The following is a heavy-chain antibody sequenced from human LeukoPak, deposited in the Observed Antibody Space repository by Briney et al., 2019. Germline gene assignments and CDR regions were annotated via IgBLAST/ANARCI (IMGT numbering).Heavy chain of an antibody. CDR3: AGVVPIYYYYIDV. V-gene: IGHV4-4*07. Sequence: PSETLSLTCTVSGGSISIYCWSWLRQPAGKGLEWIGRIYTSGSTNYNHTLKSRVTMSVDTSKNQFYLKLSSVTAADTAVYYCAGVVPIYYYYIDVWGKGTTVTVSS. CDR2: IYTSGST. CDR1: GGSISIYC. D-gene: IGHD2-2*01. J-gene: IGHJ6*03.